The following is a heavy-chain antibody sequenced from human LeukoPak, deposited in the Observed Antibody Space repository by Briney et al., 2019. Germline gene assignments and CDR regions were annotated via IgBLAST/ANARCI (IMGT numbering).Heavy chain of an antibody. V-gene: IGHV3-23*01. J-gene: IGHJ6*02. CDR3: AKEMVRGVINVNYYYGMDV. Sequence: GGSLRLSCAASGFTLSSYAMSCVRQAPGKGLEWVSAISCSGGSTYYADSVTGRFTISRHNSKNTLYLQMNSLRAEDTAVYYCAKEMVRGVINVNYYYGMDVWGQGTTVTVSS. CDR1: GFTLSSYA. D-gene: IGHD3-10*01. CDR2: ISCSGGST.